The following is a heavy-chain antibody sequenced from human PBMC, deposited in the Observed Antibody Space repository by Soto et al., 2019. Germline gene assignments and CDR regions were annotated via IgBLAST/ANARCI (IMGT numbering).Heavy chain of an antibody. CDR1: GGSISSGNYY. Sequence: SETLSLTCTVSGGSISSGNYYWSWIRQPPGKGLEWIGFISYSGSTDYNVSLKSRVTISVDTSKNQFSLNLSFVTAADTAVYYCATMGTPATGLYYFDYWGQGTLVTVSS. D-gene: IGHD2-15*01. V-gene: IGHV4-30-4*01. J-gene: IGHJ4*02. CDR3: ATMGTPATGLYYFDY. CDR2: ISYSGST.